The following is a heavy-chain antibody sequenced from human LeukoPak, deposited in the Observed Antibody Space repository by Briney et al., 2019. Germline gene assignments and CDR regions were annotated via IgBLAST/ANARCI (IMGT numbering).Heavy chain of an antibody. CDR3: ARNERYCSSTSCLDY. CDR2: IYNSGST. V-gene: IGHV4-61*01. D-gene: IGHD2-2*01. CDR1: GGSISSSTYY. J-gene: IGHJ4*02. Sequence: SETLSLTCTVSGGSISSSTYYWSWVRQPPGKGLEWIGYIYNSGSTNYNPSLKSRVTISADTSKNQFSLKLSSVTAADTAVYYCARNERYCSSTSCLDYWGQGTLVTVSS.